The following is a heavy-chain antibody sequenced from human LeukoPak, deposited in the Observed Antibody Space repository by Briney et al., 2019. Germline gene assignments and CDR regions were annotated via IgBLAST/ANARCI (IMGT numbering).Heavy chain of an antibody. CDR3: AGEVNSSGYRPFDI. CDR1: GYTFTGYY. J-gene: IGHJ3*02. Sequence: ASVKVSCKASGYTFTGYYIHWVRQAPGQGLEWMGRINPNNGGTNYAQKFQGRVTMTRDMSMSTAYMELSRLRSADTAVYYCAGEVNSSGYRPFDIWGQGTMVTVPS. V-gene: IGHV1-2*06. D-gene: IGHD3-22*01. CDR2: INPNNGGT.